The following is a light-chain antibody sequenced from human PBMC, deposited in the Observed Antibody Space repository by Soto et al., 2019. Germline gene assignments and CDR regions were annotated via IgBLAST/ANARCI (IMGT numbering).Light chain of an antibody. J-gene: IGKJ1*01. V-gene: IGKV3-20*01. CDR2: GAS. CDR3: QQYGSSGT. Sequence: EIALTQSPCTLSLSPGERATLSCMASQSVSISYLAWYQQKPGQAPSLLIYGASNRATGIPDRLSGSGSGTDFTLTISRLEPEDFAVYYCQQYGSSGTFGQGTKVDIK. CDR1: QSVSISY.